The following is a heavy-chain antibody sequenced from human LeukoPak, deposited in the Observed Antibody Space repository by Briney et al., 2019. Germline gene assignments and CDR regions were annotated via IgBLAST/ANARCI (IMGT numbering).Heavy chain of an antibody. V-gene: IGHV1-18*01. CDR2: ISRYNGNT. CDR3: ATDFTMVRGEYYFDY. J-gene: IGHJ4*02. CDR1: GYTFTSFG. Sequence: GASVKVSCKASGYTFTSFGISWVRQAPGQGLEWMGWISRYNGNTNYAQKLQGRVTMTEDTSTDTAYMELSSLRSEDTAVYYCATDFTMVRGEYYFDYWGEGTLVTVSS. D-gene: IGHD3-10*01.